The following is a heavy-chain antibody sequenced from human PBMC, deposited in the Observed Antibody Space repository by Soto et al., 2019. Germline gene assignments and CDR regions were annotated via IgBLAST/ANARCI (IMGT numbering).Heavy chain of an antibody. CDR2: ISGSGGST. V-gene: IGHV3-23*01. Sequence: GGSLRLSCAASGFTFSSYAMSWVRQAPGKGLEWVSAISGSGGSTYYADSVKGRFTISRDNSKNTLYLQMNSLRAEDTAVYYCAKDLSLSLATQLGGYFDYWGQGTLVTVSS. D-gene: IGHD3-10*01. CDR3: AKDLSLSLATQLGGYFDY. CDR1: GFTFSSYA. J-gene: IGHJ4*02.